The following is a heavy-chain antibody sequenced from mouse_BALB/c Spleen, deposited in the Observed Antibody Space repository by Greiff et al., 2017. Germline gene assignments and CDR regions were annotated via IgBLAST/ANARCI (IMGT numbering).Heavy chain of an antibody. V-gene: IGHV1-7*01. J-gene: IGHJ2*01. CDR1: GYTFTSYW. CDR3: AREAFPGGGY. CDR2: INPSTGYT. Sequence: VQLQQSGAELAKPGASVKMSCKASGYTFTSYWMHWVKQRPGQGLEWIGYINPSTGYTEYNQKFKDKATLTADKSSSTAYMQLSSLTSEDSAVYYCAREAFPGGGYWGQGTTLTVSS. D-gene: IGHD1-1*02.